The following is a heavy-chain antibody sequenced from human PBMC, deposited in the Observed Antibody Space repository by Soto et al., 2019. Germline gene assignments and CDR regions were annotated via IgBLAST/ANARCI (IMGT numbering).Heavy chain of an antibody. J-gene: IGHJ4*02. CDR3: ARLRYFDWLLYPFDY. CDR2: INPNSGGT. D-gene: IGHD3-9*01. CDR1: GYTITGYY. V-gene: IGHV1-2*02. Sequence: ASVKVSCKTSGYTITGYYMHWVRQDTGQGLEWMGWINPNSGGTNYSQKFQGRVTMTRDTSISTTYMELSRLRSDDTAVYYCARLRYFDWLLYPFDYWGQGTLVTVSS.